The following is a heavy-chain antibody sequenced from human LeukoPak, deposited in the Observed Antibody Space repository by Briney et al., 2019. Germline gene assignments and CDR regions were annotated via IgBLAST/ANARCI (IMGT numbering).Heavy chain of an antibody. D-gene: IGHD2-2*01. J-gene: IGHJ6*02. V-gene: IGHV4-59*01. CDR2: IYYSGST. Sequence: PSETLSLTCTVSGGSISSYYWSWIRQPPGKGLEWIGYIYYSGSTNYNPSLKSRVTISVDTSKNQFSLKLSSVTAADTAVYYCARYCSSTSCELSYYYGMDVWGQGPTVTVSS. CDR3: ARYCSSTSCELSYYYGMDV. CDR1: GGSISSYY.